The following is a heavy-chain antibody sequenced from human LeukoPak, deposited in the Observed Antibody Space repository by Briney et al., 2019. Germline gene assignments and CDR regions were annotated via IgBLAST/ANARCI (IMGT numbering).Heavy chain of an antibody. CDR2: IIPIFGTA. CDR3: ARDRGITMVRGVIRYFDY. Sequence: ASVKVSCKASGGTFSSYAISWVRQAPGQGLEWMGGIIPIFGTANYAQKFQGRVTITADESTSTAYMELSSLRSEDTAVYYCARDRGITMVRGVIRYFDYWGQGTLVTVSS. V-gene: IGHV1-69*13. J-gene: IGHJ4*02. CDR1: GGTFSSYA. D-gene: IGHD3-10*01.